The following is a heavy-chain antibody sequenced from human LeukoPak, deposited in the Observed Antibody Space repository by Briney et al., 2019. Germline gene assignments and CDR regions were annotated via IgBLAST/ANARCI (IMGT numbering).Heavy chain of an antibody. V-gene: IGHV1-18*01. CDR3: ARQQEGYCSGGSCYVGAFDI. CDR1: GYTFTSYG. CDR2: ISAYNGNT. J-gene: IGHJ3*02. Sequence: ASVKVSCKASGYTFTSYGISWVRQAPGQGLKWMGWISAYNGNTNYAQKLQGRVTMTTDTSTSTAYMELRSLRSDDTAVYYCARQQEGYCSGGSCYVGAFDIWGQGTMVTVSS. D-gene: IGHD2-15*01.